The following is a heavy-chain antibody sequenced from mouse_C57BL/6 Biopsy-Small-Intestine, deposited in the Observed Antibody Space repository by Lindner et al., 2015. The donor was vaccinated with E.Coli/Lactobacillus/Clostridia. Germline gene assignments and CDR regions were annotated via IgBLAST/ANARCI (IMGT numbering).Heavy chain of an antibody. CDR3: ARSGDYYGSSLY. D-gene: IGHD1-1*01. V-gene: IGHV1-80*01. CDR1: GYAFSSYW. J-gene: IGHJ2*01. Sequence: VQLQESGAELVKPGASVKISCKASGYAFSSYWMNWVKQRPGKGLEWIGQIYPGDGDTNYNGKFKGKATLTADKSSSTAYMQLSSLTSEDSAVYFCARSGDYYGSSLYWGQGTTLTVSS. CDR2: IYPGDGDT.